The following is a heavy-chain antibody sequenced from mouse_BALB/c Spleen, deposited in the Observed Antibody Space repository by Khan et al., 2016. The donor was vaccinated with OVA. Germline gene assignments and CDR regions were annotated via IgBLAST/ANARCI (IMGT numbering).Heavy chain of an antibody. Sequence: QVRLQQSGGDLMKPGASVKISCKATGYTFSSYWIEWVKQRPGHGLEWIGQIFPGSVSTTYNEKFEGKATFTADTSSNTAYMQLSSLTSEDSAVYYCARGGYGGFAYWGQGTLVTVSA. CDR1: GYTFSSYW. J-gene: IGHJ3*01. CDR2: IFPGSVST. V-gene: IGHV1-9*01. CDR3: ARGGYGGFAY. D-gene: IGHD2-2*01.